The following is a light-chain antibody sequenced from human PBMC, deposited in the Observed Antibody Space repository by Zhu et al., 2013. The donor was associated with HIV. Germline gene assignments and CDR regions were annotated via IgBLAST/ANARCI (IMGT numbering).Light chain of an antibody. CDR3: QQSYSTALT. Sequence: DIQMTQSPSTLSASVGDRVTITCRASESIDKWLAWYQQKPGKPPKLLIYQASYLQSGVPSRFSGSGSGTDFTLIISSLQPEDFATYYCQQSYSTALTFGGGTKVAVK. V-gene: IGKV1-5*03. CDR1: ESIDKW. J-gene: IGKJ4*01. CDR2: QAS.